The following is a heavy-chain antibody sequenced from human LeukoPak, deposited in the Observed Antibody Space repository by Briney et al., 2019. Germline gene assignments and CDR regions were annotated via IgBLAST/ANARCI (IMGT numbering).Heavy chain of an antibody. V-gene: IGHV3-7*03. Sequence: PGGSLRLSCAASGFTFSSYSMSWVRQAPGKGLEWVANIKQDGSEKYYVDSVKGRFTISRDNAKNSLYLQMNSLRAEDTAVYYCARDDGAPLDGWFDPWGQGTLVTVSS. CDR2: IKQDGSEK. CDR1: GFTFSSYS. CDR3: ARDDGAPLDGWFDP. J-gene: IGHJ5*02. D-gene: IGHD3-10*01.